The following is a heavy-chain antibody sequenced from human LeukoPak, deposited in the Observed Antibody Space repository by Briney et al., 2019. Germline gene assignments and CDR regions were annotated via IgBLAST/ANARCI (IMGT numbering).Heavy chain of an antibody. D-gene: IGHD3-22*01. CDR3: AREDYYDSGSNDY. Sequence: GASVKVSCKASGYTFTSYYMHWLRQAPGQGLEWMGIINPSGGSTTYAQKFQGRVTITRNTSISTAYMELSSLRSEDTAVYYCAREDYYDSGSNDYWGQGTLVTVSS. CDR1: GYTFTSYY. V-gene: IGHV1-46*01. CDR2: INPSGGST. J-gene: IGHJ4*02.